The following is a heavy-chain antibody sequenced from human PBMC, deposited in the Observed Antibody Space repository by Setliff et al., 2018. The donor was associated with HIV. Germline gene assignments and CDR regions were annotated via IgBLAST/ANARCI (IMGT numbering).Heavy chain of an antibody. Sequence: PSETLSLTCTAYGGSFSNYYTNWIRQPPGKGLEWIGELSPSGTTRSNPSLQSRVTISLDTSNNQFSLKLTSVTAADTAMYYCASFFVTTVTNQDYWGQGTPVTV. CDR1: GGSFSNYY. CDR2: LSPSGTT. V-gene: IGHV4-34*01. CDR3: ASFFVTTVTNQDY. D-gene: IGHD4-17*01. J-gene: IGHJ4*02.